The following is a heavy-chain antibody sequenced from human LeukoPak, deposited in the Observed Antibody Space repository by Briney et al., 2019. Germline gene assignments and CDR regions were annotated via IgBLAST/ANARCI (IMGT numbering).Heavy chain of an antibody. Sequence: GGSLRLSCAASGFTFRTSAFSWVRQSPGRGLVWVSTVRTDSDTYSADSVKGRFTISRDNSKNTVYLQMTGLRADDTAVYYCAKKTPGIHPFDSWGQGTLVTVSP. CDR1: GFTFRTSA. D-gene: IGHD6-13*01. J-gene: IGHJ4*02. CDR3: AKKTPGIHPFDS. CDR2: VRTDSDT. V-gene: IGHV3-23*01.